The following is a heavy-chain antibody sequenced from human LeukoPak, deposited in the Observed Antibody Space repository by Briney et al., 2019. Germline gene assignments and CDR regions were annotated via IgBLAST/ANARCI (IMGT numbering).Heavy chain of an antibody. V-gene: IGHV1-69*06. CDR3: ARDHPTVVTPFDI. CDR1: GGTFSSYA. J-gene: IGHJ3*02. D-gene: IGHD4-23*01. Sequence: ASVKVSCKASGGTFSSYAISWVRQAPGQGLEWMGGIIPIFGTANYAQKFQGRVTITADKSTSTAYMELSSLRSEDTAVYYCARDHPTVVTPFDIWGQGTMVTVSS. CDR2: IIPIFGTA.